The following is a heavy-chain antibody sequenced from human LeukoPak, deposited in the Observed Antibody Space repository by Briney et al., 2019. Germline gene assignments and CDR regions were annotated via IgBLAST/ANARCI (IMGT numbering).Heavy chain of an antibody. CDR1: GGSVSSGSYY. J-gene: IGHJ5*02. Sequence: PSETLSLTCTASGGSVSSGSYYWSWIRQPPGKGLEWIGYIYYSGSTNYNPSLKSRVTISVDTSKNQFSLKLSSVTAADTAVYYCAREAGLEDWFDPWGQGTLVTVSS. CDR3: AREAGLEDWFDP. D-gene: IGHD3-10*01. V-gene: IGHV4-61*01. CDR2: IYYSGST.